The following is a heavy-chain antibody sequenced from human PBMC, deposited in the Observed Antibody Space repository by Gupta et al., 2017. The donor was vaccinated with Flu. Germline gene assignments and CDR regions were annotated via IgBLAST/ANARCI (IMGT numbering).Heavy chain of an antibody. V-gene: IGHV3-23*01. CDR3: AKDRSYSSWYFDL. CDR1: GFTFSNYG. J-gene: IGHJ2*01. Sequence: EVQLLESGGTLVQPGGSLRLSCAASGFTFSNYGMSWVRQAPGKGLEWVSAINSGGLSTYYADSVKGQFTISRDNSKNTLYLQMDSLRAEDTAVYYCAKDRSYSSWYFDLWGRGTLVTVSS. D-gene: IGHD4-4*01. CDR2: INSGGLST.